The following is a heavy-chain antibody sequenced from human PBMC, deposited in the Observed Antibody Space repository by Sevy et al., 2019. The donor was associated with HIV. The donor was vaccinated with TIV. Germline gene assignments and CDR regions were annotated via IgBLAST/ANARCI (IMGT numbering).Heavy chain of an antibody. Sequence: GGSLRLSCAASDFIFSTYAMSWVRQAPGKGLEWVSGISGSGDSTYYAHSVKGRFTISRDNSKNTLYLQMNSLRAEDTAVYYCRRGDTLDYWGQGTLVTVSS. J-gene: IGHJ4*02. V-gene: IGHV3-23*01. CDR3: RRGDTLDY. CDR1: DFIFSTYA. CDR2: ISGSGDST. D-gene: IGHD5-18*01.